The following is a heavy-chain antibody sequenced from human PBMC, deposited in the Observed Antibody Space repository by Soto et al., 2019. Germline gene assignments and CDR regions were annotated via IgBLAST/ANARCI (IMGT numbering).Heavy chain of an antibody. J-gene: IGHJ4*02. D-gene: IGHD1-26*01. CDR3: ARALTVGATVDY. Sequence: QVQLVQSGAEVKKPGSSVKVSCKASGGTFSSYTISWVRQAPGQGLEWMGRIIPILGIANYAQKFQGRVTITADKSTSTAYMELSSLTSEDTAVYYCARALTVGATVDYWGQGTLVTVSS. CDR2: IIPILGIA. CDR1: GGTFSSYT. V-gene: IGHV1-69*02.